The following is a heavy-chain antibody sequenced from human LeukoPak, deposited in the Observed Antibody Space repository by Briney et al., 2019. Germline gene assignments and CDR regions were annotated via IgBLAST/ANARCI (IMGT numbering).Heavy chain of an antibody. CDR3: VRVACSSMTSCATVDY. Sequence: PGGSLRLSCAASGFTFSSYWMHWVRQAPGKGLVWVSRINSDGSSTSYADSVKGRFIISRDNAKSTLSLQMNSLRAEDTAVFYCVRVACSSMTSCATVDYWGQGTLVTASS. D-gene: IGHD2-2*01. J-gene: IGHJ4*02. CDR1: GFTFSSYW. CDR2: INSDGSST. V-gene: IGHV3-74*01.